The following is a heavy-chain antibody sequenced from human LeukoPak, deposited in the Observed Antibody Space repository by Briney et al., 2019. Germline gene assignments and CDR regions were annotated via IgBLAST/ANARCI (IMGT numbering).Heavy chain of an antibody. CDR3: ARVGDSSGYYPSYYFDY. J-gene: IGHJ4*02. Sequence: SETLSLTCTVSGGSISSYYWSWIRQPAGKGREWIGRIYTSGSTNYNPSLKSRVTMSVDTSKNQFSLKLSSVTAADTAVYYCARVGDSSGYYPSYYFDYWGQGTLVTVSS. CDR1: GGSISSYY. D-gene: IGHD3-22*01. CDR2: IYTSGST. V-gene: IGHV4-4*07.